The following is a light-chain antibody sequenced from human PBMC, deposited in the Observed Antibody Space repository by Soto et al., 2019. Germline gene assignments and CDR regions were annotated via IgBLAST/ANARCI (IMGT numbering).Light chain of an antibody. CDR3: QQRNIWPPVT. Sequence: EIVLTQSPATLSLSPGERATLSCRASPSVTNYLAWYQQKPGQAPRLVIYGAFNRATGIPARFRGSGSGTDFTLTITSLEPEDFAVYYCQQRNIWPPVTFGQGTRLEI. V-gene: IGKV3-11*01. J-gene: IGKJ5*01. CDR1: PSVTNY. CDR2: GAF.